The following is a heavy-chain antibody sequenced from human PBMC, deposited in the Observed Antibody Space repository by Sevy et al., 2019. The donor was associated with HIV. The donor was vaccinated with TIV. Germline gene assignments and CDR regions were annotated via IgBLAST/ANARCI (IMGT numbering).Heavy chain of an antibody. Sequence: GGSLRLSCVVSGFTFSSYALSWVRQAPGKGLEWVSVISGSGVTTYYADSVKGRFTISRDNSKNTVYLQINSLRAEDTAVYYCAKDRRYGDIGLFDYWGQGTLVTVSS. CDR2: ISGSGVTT. CDR1: GFTFSSYA. D-gene: IGHD4-17*01. J-gene: IGHJ4*02. V-gene: IGHV3-23*01. CDR3: AKDRRYGDIGLFDY.